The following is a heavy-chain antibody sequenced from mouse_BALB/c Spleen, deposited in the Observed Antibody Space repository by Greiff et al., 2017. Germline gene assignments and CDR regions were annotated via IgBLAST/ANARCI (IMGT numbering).Heavy chain of an antibody. V-gene: IGHV1-4*02. CDR2: INPSSGYT. Sequence: VKLMESAAELARPGASVKMSCKASGYTFTSYTMHWVKQRPGQGLEWIGYINPSSGYTEYNQKFKDKTTLTADKSSSTAYMQLSSLTSEDSAVYYCARPHFDYWGQGTTLTVSS. CDR1: GYTFTSYT. CDR3: ARPHFDY. J-gene: IGHJ2*01.